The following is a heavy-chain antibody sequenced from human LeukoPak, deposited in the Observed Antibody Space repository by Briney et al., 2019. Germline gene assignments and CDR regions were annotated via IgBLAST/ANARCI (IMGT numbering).Heavy chain of an antibody. CDR1: GFTLSSYW. Sequence: QPGGSLRLSCAASGFTLSSYWMHWVRQVPGKGLVWVSHINTDGTVTHYADSVKGRFTISRDGSKNSIFLQMNSLRAEDTAVYYCARGDFDYWGQGTLVTVSS. V-gene: IGHV3-74*01. CDR3: ARGDFDY. J-gene: IGHJ4*02. CDR2: INTDGTVT.